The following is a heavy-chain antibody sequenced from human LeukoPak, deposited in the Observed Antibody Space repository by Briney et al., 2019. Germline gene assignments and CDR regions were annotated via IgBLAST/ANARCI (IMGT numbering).Heavy chain of an antibody. J-gene: IGHJ4*02. CDR3: AKTGGPWD. V-gene: IGHV3-23*01. D-gene: IGHD7-27*01. Sequence: GGSLRLSCAASGFTFSSYAMSWVRQAPGKGLEWVSSISNSGGRTFYTDSVKGRFTISRDNSKNTLYLQMNSLRAEDTAVYYCAKTGGPWDWGQGALVTVSS. CDR1: GFTFSSYA. CDR2: ISNSGGRT.